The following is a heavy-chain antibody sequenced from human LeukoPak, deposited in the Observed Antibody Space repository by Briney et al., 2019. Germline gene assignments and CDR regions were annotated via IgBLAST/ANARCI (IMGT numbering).Heavy chain of an antibody. Sequence: SETLSLTCTVSGGSISSSSYYWGWIRQPPGKGLEWIGSIYYSGSTYYNPSLKSRVTISVDTSKNQFSLKLSSVTAADTAVYYCARLGSSWRRGFDYWGQGTLVTVSS. CDR2: IYYSGST. D-gene: IGHD6-13*01. CDR1: GGSISSSSYY. J-gene: IGHJ4*02. V-gene: IGHV4-39*07. CDR3: ARLGSSWRRGFDY.